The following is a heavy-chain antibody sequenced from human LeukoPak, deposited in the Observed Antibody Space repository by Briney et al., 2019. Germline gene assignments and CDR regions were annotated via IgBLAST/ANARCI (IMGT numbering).Heavy chain of an antibody. CDR3: ARDRLSRRPSKYNWCDP. CDR1: GYTFTSYY. CDR2: INPSGGST. V-gene: IGHV1-46*01. D-gene: IGHD3-16*01. J-gene: IGHJ5*02. Sequence: GASVKVSCKASGYTFTSYYMHWVRQAPGQGLEWMGIINPSGGSTSYAQKFQGRVTITRDTSTSTVYMELSSLRSEDTAVYYCARDRLSRRPSKYNWCDPWGQGTLVTVSS.